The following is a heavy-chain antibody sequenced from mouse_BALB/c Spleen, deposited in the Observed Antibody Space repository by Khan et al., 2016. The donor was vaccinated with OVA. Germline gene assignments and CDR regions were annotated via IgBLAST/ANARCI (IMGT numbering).Heavy chain of an antibody. Sequence: QVQLKESGPGLVAPSQSLSITCTISGFSLTSYGVSWVRQPPGKGLEWLAVIWGDADTNYHSAHISNLSIRKANSKCQVFFILISLLTDDTATYYCSKFTPDYYSMDYWGQGTSVTVSS. D-gene: IGHD1-1*01. CDR1: GFSLTSYG. J-gene: IGHJ4*01. V-gene: IGHV2-3*01. CDR3: SKFTPDYYSMDY. CDR2: IWGDADT.